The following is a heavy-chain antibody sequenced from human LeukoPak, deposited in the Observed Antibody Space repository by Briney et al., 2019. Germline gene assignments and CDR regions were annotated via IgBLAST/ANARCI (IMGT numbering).Heavy chain of an antibody. CDR3: ARVPRWGGYSSGWYRDY. CDR2: ISAYNGNT. D-gene: IGHD6-19*01. Sequence: ASVKVSCKASGYTFTGYYMHWVRQAPGQGLEWMGWISAYNGNTNYAQKLQGRVTMTTDTSTSTAYMELRSLRSDDTAVYYCARVPRWGGYSSGWYRDYWGQGTLVTVSS. V-gene: IGHV1-18*04. J-gene: IGHJ4*02. CDR1: GYTFTGYY.